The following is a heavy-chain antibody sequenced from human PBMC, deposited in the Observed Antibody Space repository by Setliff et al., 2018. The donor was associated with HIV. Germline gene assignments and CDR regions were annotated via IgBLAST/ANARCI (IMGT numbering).Heavy chain of an antibody. J-gene: IGHJ4*02. CDR1: GFTFSTYA. D-gene: IGHD6-19*01. CDR3: ASAPQYISGCYGRAFDY. Sequence: PGGSLRLSCAASGFTFSTYAMHWVRQAPGYGLEWVSVISYDGNNKYYADSGKGRFTISIDNTKNTLNLQMNSLRAEDTAVYCCASAPQYISGCYGRAFDYWGQGMLVTVSS. V-gene: IGHV3-30-3*01. CDR2: ISYDGNNK.